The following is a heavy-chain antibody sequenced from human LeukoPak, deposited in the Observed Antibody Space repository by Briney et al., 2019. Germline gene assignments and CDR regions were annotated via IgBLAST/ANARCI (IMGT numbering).Heavy chain of an antibody. Sequence: SETLSLTCAVSGGSISSSNWWSWVRQPPGKGLEWIGEIYHSGSTNYNPSLKSRVTISVDKSKNQFSLKLSSVTAAYTAVYYCARAIPTSGDYDGDYYYGMDVWGKGTTVTVSS. V-gene: IGHV4-4*02. D-gene: IGHD4-17*01. CDR3: ARAIPTSGDYDGDYYYGMDV. CDR2: IYHSGST. CDR1: GGSISSSNW. J-gene: IGHJ6*04.